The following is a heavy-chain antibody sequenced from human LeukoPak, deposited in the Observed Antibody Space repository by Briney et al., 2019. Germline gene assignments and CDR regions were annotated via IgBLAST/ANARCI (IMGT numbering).Heavy chain of an antibody. CDR1: GFTFSTYS. J-gene: IGHJ4*02. CDR3: ARERTPKHYYGSGTYDRYFDH. CDR2: ISSSSSYI. D-gene: IGHD3-10*01. V-gene: IGHV3-21*01. Sequence: GGSLRLSCAASGFTFSTYSMNWVRQAPGKGLEWVSSISSSSSYIYYADSVKGRFTISRDNAKNSLYLQMTSLRAEGTALYYCARERTPKHYYGSGTYDRYFDHWGQGTLVTVSS.